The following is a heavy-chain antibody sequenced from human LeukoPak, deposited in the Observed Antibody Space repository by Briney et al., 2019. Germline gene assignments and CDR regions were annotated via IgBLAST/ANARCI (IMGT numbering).Heavy chain of an antibody. CDR1: GDSVSSNSAA. J-gene: IGHJ4*02. CDR3: AREGGLRWYSSGWYGDNSDY. V-gene: IGHV6-1*01. Sequence: SQTLSLTCAISGDSVSSNSAAWNWIRQSPSRGLEWLGRTYYRSKWYNDYAVSVKSRITINPDTSKNQFSLQLNSVTPEDTAVYYCAREGGLRWYSSGWYGDNSDYWGQGTLVTVSS. D-gene: IGHD6-19*01. CDR2: TYYRSKWYN.